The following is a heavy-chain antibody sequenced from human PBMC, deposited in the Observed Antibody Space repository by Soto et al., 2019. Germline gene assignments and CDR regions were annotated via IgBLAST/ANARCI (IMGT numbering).Heavy chain of an antibody. J-gene: IGHJ4*02. V-gene: IGHV3-30-3*01. CDR3: ARTFDTITYYFDY. D-gene: IGHD3-9*01. CDR2: ISFDGNII. Sequence: SLRLSCAASDFSFSSYAMHWIRQAPGKGLEWLAVISFDGNIIQYADSVKGRFIISRDNSKNTLYLQMNSLRGDDTAVYYCARTFDTITYYFDYWGQGTLVTVSS. CDR1: DFSFSSYA.